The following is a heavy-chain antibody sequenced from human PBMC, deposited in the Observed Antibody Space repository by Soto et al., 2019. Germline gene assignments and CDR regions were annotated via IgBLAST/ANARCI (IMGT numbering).Heavy chain of an antibody. CDR1: GFTFSTYT. CDR3: AKGPEGGVYYDSSGYLYY. D-gene: IGHD3-22*01. CDR2: VSYDGSNK. V-gene: IGHV3-30-3*01. J-gene: IGHJ4*02. Sequence: PGGSLRLSCTASGFTFSTYTMHWVRQAPGKGLERVALVSYDGSNKYYADSVKGRFTISRDNSKNTLYLQMNSLRAEDTSVYYCAKGPEGGVYYDSSGYLYYWGQGTLVTVSS.